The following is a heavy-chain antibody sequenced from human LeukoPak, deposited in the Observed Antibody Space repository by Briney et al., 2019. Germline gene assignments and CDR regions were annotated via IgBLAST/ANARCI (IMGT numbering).Heavy chain of an antibody. J-gene: IGHJ6*03. Sequence: SETLSLTCTVSGGSISSYYWSWIRQPPGKGLEWIGYIYYSGSTNYNPSLKSRVTISVDTSKNQFSLKLSSVTAADTAVYYCARGTRGSSIYYYYMDVWGKGTTVTVSS. CDR2: IYYSGST. D-gene: IGHD1-26*01. V-gene: IGHV4-59*01. CDR1: GGSISSYY. CDR3: ARGTRGSSIYYYYMDV.